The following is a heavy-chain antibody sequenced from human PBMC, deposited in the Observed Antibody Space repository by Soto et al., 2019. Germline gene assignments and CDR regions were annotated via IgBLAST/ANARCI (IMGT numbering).Heavy chain of an antibody. Sequence: QVQLVESGGGVVQPGRSLRLSCAASGFTFSSYAMHWVRQAPGKGLEWEAVISYDGSNKYYADSVKGRFTISRDNSKNTLYLQMNSLRAEDTAVYYCARERLSGTTRLRYYYGMDVWGQGTTVTVSS. CDR2: ISYDGSNK. J-gene: IGHJ6*02. CDR3: ARERLSGTTRLRYYYGMDV. D-gene: IGHD1-7*01. V-gene: IGHV3-30-3*01. CDR1: GFTFSSYA.